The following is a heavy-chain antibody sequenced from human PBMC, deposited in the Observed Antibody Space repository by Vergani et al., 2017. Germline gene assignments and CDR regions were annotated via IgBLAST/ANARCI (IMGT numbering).Heavy chain of an antibody. CDR2: INPSGGST. CDR1: GYTFTSYY. Sequence: QVQLVQSGAEVKKPGASVKVSCKASGYTFTSYYMHWVRQAPGQGLEWMGIINPSGGSTSYAQKIQGRVTMTRDTSTSTVYMELSSLRSEDTAVYYCARDLIVVVPADYYYYGMDVWGQGTTVTVSS. V-gene: IGHV1-46*01. D-gene: IGHD2-2*01. J-gene: IGHJ6*02. CDR3: ARDLIVVVPADYYYYGMDV.